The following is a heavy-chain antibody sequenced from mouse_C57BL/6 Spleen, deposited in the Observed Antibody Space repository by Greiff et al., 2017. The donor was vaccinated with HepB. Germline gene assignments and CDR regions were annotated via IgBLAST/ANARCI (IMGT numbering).Heavy chain of an antibody. CDR3: ARSMVTTYAMDD. V-gene: IGHV1-19*01. CDR2: INPYNGGT. Sequence: VHVKQSGPVLVKPGASVKMSCKASGYTFTDYYMNWVKQSHGKSLEWIGVINPYNGGTSYNQKFKGKATLTVDKSSSTAYMELNSLTSEDSAVYYCARSMVTTYAMDDWGQGTSVTVSS. J-gene: IGHJ4*01. D-gene: IGHD2-2*01. CDR1: GYTFTDYY.